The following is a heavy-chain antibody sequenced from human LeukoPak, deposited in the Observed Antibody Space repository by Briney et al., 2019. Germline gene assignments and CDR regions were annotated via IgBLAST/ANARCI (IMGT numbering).Heavy chain of an antibody. D-gene: IGHD3-3*01. J-gene: IGHJ4*02. CDR3: AKLPNVDFWSGPIVDY. CDR1: GFTFSSYA. V-gene: IGHV3-23*01. Sequence: GGSLRLSCAASGFTFSSYAMSWVRQAPGKGLEWVSAISGSGGSTYYADSVKGRFTISRDNSKNTLYLQMNSLRAEDTAVYYCAKLPNVDFWSGPIVDYWGQGTLVTVSS. CDR2: ISGSGGST.